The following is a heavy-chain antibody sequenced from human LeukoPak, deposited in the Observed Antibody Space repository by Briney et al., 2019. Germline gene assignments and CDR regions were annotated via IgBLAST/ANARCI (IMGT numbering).Heavy chain of an antibody. CDR2: IYYSGST. D-gene: IGHD5-24*01. Sequence: PSETLSLTCTVSGGSISSGGYYWSWIRQHPGKGLEWIGYIYYSGSTYYNPSLKSRVTISVDTSKNQFSLKLSSVTAADTAVYYCARVSRGRDAGIDYWGQGTLVTVSS. V-gene: IGHV4-31*03. CDR3: ARVSRGRDAGIDY. CDR1: GGSISSGGYY. J-gene: IGHJ4*02.